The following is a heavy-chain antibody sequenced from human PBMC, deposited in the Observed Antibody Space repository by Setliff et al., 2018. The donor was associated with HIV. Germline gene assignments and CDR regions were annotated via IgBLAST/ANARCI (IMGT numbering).Heavy chain of an antibody. J-gene: IGHJ6*02. CDR3: ATRVTDDDFYYYYYGMDV. CDR1: GFRFRSYG. D-gene: IGHD1-1*01. V-gene: IGHV3-33*08. CDR2: IWFDGNKK. Sequence: GGSLRLSCAASGFRFRSYGMHWVRQAPGKGLEWVAIIWFDGNKKYYADSVKGRFTISRDNSKNTLYLQMNSLRAEDTAVYYCATRVTDDDFYYYYYGMDVWGQGTTVTVSS.